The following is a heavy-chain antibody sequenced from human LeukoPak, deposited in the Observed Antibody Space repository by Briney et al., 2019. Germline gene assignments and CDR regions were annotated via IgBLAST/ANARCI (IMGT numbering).Heavy chain of an antibody. Sequence: PGGSLRLSCAASGFTFSSYAMSWVRQAPGKGLEWASGISNSGGTTYYADSVKGRFTISRDNSKNTLYLQMDSLRAEDTAVYHCAKNLDGVATYFDYWGQGTLVTVSS. J-gene: IGHJ4*02. D-gene: IGHD5-12*01. CDR3: AKNLDGVATYFDY. V-gene: IGHV3-23*01. CDR2: ISNSGGTT. CDR1: GFTFSSYA.